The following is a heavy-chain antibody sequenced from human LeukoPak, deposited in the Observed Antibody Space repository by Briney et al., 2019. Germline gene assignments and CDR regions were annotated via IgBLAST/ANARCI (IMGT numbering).Heavy chain of an antibody. V-gene: IGHV1-18*01. J-gene: IGHJ6*01. CDR1: GYTFTSYG. CDR3: ARDSSSWYPYYYYYGMDV. D-gene: IGHD6-13*01. Sequence: ASVKVSCKASGYTFTSYGISWVRQAPGQGLEWMGWISAYNGNTNYAQKLQGRVTMTTDTSTSTAYMELRSLRSDDTAVYYCARDSSSWYPYYYYYGMDVWVKGPRSPSPQ. CDR2: ISAYNGNT.